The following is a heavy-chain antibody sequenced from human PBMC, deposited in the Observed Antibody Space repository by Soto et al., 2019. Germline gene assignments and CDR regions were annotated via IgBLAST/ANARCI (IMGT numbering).Heavy chain of an antibody. Sequence: EERLVQSGGGLVQPGGSLRLSCEASGFSVGGNYMSWVRQAPGKGLELVSLIYSGGNPFYAYSMKGRFTLSRDNSNNMLYLQMDSLRAEDTAVYYCARGPNSDCWGQGTLVIVSS. V-gene: IGHV3-53*01. J-gene: IGHJ4*02. CDR3: ARGPNSDC. CDR1: GFSVGGNY. D-gene: IGHD2-21*01. CDR2: IYSGGNP.